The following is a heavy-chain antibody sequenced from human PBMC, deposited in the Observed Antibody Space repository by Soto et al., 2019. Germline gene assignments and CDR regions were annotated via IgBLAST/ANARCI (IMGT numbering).Heavy chain of an antibody. CDR1: GYTFTDDY. CDR3: VRVDKQLGTTFFDH. D-gene: IGHD1-1*01. Sequence: ASVKVSCKASGYTFTDDYMHWLRQAPGQGLEWMGMINPRGGRTTYPQKFQDRVTMTTDTSTSTIYMDLNSLKTEDTAVYYCVRVDKQLGTTFFDHWGQGILVTVSS. V-gene: IGHV1-46*03. CDR2: INPRGGRT. J-gene: IGHJ4*02.